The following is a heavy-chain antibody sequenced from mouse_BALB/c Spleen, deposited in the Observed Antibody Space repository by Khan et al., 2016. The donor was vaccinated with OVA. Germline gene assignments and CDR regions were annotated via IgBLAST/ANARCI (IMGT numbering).Heavy chain of an antibody. D-gene: IGHD2-3*01. CDR1: GFNIKDYY. CDR2: IDPENGDT. J-gene: IGHJ3*01. Sequence: EVQLQQSGAELVRPGALVKLSCKASGFNIKDYYMHWVKQRPEQGLVWIGRIDPENGDTIYEPKFQGKASITSDTSSNTASLQLSILTSEDPAVYYCARDGYSPWFAYWGQGTLVTVSA. V-gene: IGHV14-1*02. CDR3: ARDGYSPWFAY.